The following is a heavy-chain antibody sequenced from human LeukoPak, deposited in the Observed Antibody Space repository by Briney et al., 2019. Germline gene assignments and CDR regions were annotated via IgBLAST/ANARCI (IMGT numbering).Heavy chain of an antibody. CDR3: AREGRTNYYDSSGYSRFDY. D-gene: IGHD3-22*01. CDR1: GFTFSTCG. Sequence: PGRSLRLSCAASGFTFSTCGMHWVRQAPGKGLEWVAVISYDGNNKYYADSVKGRFTISRDNARNSLFLQMNSLRAEDTAVYYCAREGRTNYYDSSGYSRFDYWGQGTLVTVSS. CDR2: ISYDGNNK. V-gene: IGHV3-30*03. J-gene: IGHJ4*02.